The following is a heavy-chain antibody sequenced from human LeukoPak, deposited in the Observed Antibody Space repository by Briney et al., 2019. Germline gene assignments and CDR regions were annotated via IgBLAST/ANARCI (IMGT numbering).Heavy chain of an antibody. Sequence: GGSLRLSCAASGFTFSSYAMSWVRQAPGKGLEWVAVISYDGSNKYYADSVKGRFTISRDNSKNTLYLQMNSLRAEDTAVYYCAKDLEYFDWLQSPFDYWGQGTLVTVSS. V-gene: IGHV3-30*18. CDR2: ISYDGSNK. D-gene: IGHD3-9*01. CDR3: AKDLEYFDWLQSPFDY. J-gene: IGHJ4*02. CDR1: GFTFSSYA.